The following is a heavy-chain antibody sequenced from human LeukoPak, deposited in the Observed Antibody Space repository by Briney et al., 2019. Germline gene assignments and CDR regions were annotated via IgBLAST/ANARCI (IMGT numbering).Heavy chain of an antibody. Sequence: GGALRLSCAASGFTFSSYAMSWVRQAPGKGLEGVSAISGSGGSKYYADSVKGRFTISRDNSKNTLYLQMNSLRAEDTAVYYCAKDGGSSSWYVDYFDYWGQGTLVTVSS. D-gene: IGHD6-13*01. CDR1: GFTFSSYA. CDR2: ISGSGGSK. CDR3: AKDGGSSSWYVDYFDY. V-gene: IGHV3-23*01. J-gene: IGHJ4*02.